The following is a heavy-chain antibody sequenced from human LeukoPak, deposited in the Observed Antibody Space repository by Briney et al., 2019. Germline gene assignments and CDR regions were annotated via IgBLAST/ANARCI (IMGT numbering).Heavy chain of an antibody. CDR2: IKQDGSEK. J-gene: IGHJ4*02. D-gene: IGHD4-23*01. Sequence: GGSLRLSCAASGFTFSSYSMNWVRQAPGKGLEWVANIKQDGSEKYYVDSVKGRFTISRDNAKNSLYPQMNSLRAEDTAVYYCARDPMIYGGKNSRDYFDYWGQGTLVTVSS. V-gene: IGHV3-7*01. CDR1: GFTFSSYS. CDR3: ARDPMIYGGKNSRDYFDY.